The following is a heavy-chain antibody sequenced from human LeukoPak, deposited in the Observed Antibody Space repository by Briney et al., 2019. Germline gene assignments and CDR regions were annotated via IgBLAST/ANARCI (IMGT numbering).Heavy chain of an antibody. CDR2: ISYDGITK. CDR1: GFTFSSHW. Sequence: GGSLRLSCAASGFTFSSHWMNWVRQAPGKGLEWVAVISYDGITKYYADSVKGRFTISRDNSKNTLSLQMSSLRAEDTAVYYCAKYSSRNYYGMDVWGQGTTVTVSS. CDR3: AKYSSRNYYGMDV. J-gene: IGHJ6*02. D-gene: IGHD1-26*01. V-gene: IGHV3-30*18.